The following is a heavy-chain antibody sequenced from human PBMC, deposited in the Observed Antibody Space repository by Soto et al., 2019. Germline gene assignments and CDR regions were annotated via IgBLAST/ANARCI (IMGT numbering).Heavy chain of an antibody. CDR2: IIPIFGTA. Sequence: SLKVSYKASGGTFSSYSISWVQQAPGQGLEWMGGIIPIFGTANYAQKFQGRVTITADESTSTAYMELSSLRSEDTAVYYCARSGDYDAEIDYWGQGTLVTVSS. D-gene: IGHD4-17*01. CDR1: GGTFSSYS. V-gene: IGHV1-69*13. CDR3: ARSGDYDAEIDY. J-gene: IGHJ4*02.